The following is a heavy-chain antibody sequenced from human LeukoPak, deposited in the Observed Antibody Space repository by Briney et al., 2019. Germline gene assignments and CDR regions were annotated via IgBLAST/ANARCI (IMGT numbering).Heavy chain of an antibody. CDR1: GFTFSSNS. CDR3: TTMGNYDSSEQNPMPFDY. D-gene: IGHD3-22*01. J-gene: IGHJ4*02. V-gene: IGHV3-21*03. Sequence: PGGSLRLSCAASGFTFSSNSMNWVRQAPGKGLEWVSSISGSGTYIFYADSVKGRFTISRDNAKNSLSLQMNSLKTEDTAVYFCTTMGNYDSSEQNPMPFDYWGQGTLVTVSS. CDR2: ISGSGTYI.